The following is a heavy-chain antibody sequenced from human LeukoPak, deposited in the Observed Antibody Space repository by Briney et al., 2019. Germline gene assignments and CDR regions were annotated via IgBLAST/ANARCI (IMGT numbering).Heavy chain of an antibody. CDR2: ISSSSSYI. Sequence: GGSLRLSCAASGFTFSSYSMSWVRQAPGKGLEWVSSISSSSSYIYYADSVKGRFTISRDNAKNSLYLQMNSLRAEDTAVYCCAREHYYDSSAFDIWGQGTMVTVSS. CDR3: AREHYYDSSAFDI. CDR1: GFTFSSYS. D-gene: IGHD3-22*01. V-gene: IGHV3-21*01. J-gene: IGHJ3*02.